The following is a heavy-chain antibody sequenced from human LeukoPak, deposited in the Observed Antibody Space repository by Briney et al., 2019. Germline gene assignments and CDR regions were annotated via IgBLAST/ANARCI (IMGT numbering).Heavy chain of an antibody. J-gene: IGHJ5*02. CDR2: ISSSSSTI. V-gene: IGHV3-48*01. CDR3: ARFTSGYYSWFDP. CDR1: GFTFSSYS. Sequence: GGSLRLSCAASGFTFSSYSMNWVRQAPGKGLEWVSYISSSSSTIYYADSVKGRFTISRDNAKNSLYLQMNSLRAEDTAVYYCARFTSGYYSWFDPWGQGTLVTVSS. D-gene: IGHD3-3*01.